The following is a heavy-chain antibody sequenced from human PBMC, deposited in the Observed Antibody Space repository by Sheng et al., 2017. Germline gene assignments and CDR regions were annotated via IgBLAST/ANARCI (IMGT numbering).Heavy chain of an antibody. CDR1: GFTFSSYE. CDR2: ISSSGSTI. V-gene: IGHV3-48*03. J-gene: IGHJ4*02. Sequence: EVQLVESGGGLVQPGGSLRLSCAASGFTFSSYEMNWVRQAPGKGLEWVSYISSSGSTIYYADSVKGRFTISRDNAKNSLYLQMNSLRAEDTAVYYCAREDSSSRGNYFDYWGQGTLVTVSS. CDR3: AREDSSSRGNYFDY. D-gene: IGHD6-13*01.